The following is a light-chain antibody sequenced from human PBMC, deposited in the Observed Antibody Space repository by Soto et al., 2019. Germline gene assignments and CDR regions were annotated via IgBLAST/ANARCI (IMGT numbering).Light chain of an antibody. CDR3: QQSYITPYT. CDR2: AAS. Sequence: DIQMTQSPSSLSASVRDTVTITCRASQSISVHLNWYQQKPGEVPKLLIYAASNLYSGVPSRFSGSGSETDFALTISSLQPEDFATYYCQQSYITPYTFGQGTRLEIK. V-gene: IGKV1-39*01. CDR1: QSISVH. J-gene: IGKJ2*01.